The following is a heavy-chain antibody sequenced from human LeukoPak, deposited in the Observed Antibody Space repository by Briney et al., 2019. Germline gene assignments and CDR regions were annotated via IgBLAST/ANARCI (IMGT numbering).Heavy chain of an antibody. J-gene: IGHJ6*03. CDR1: GGTFSSYA. V-gene: IGHV1-69*06. D-gene: IGHD4-17*01. Sequence: GASVKVSCKASGGTFSSYAISWVRQAPGQGLEWMGGIIPIFGTANYAQKFQGRVTITADKSTSTAYMELSSLRSEDTAVYYCARAGEGISYGDYSVHYYYYMDVWGKGTTVTVSS. CDR2: IIPIFGTA. CDR3: ARAGEGISYGDYSVHYYYYMDV.